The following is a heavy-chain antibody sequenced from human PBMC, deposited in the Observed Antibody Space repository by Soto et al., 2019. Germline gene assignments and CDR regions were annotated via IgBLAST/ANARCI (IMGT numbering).Heavy chain of an antibody. J-gene: IGHJ4*02. CDR2: IYYSGST. Sequence: SETLSLTCTVSGASISSSYWSWIRQPPGKGLEWIGYIYYSGSTNYNPSLKSRVTISVDMPKNQFSLKLSSVTDADTAMYYCARGRGTTMGTLNWRQGTLVTVSS. CDR3: ARGRGTTMGTLN. D-gene: IGHD1-1*01. V-gene: IGHV4-59*01. CDR1: GASISSSY.